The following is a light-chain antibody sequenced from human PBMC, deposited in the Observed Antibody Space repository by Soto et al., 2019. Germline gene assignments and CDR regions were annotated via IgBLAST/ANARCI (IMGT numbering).Light chain of an antibody. Sequence: DIQMTQSPSSLFASVGDRVTIACRARQTISTYLNWYQQKPGKAPKLLIFGASTLQSGVPSRFSGSGSGTEFILTISSLQREDFVTYYCQQTYDTPPTFGQGTKVDIK. CDR1: QTISTY. J-gene: IGKJ1*01. CDR3: QQTYDTPPT. V-gene: IGKV1-39*01. CDR2: GAS.